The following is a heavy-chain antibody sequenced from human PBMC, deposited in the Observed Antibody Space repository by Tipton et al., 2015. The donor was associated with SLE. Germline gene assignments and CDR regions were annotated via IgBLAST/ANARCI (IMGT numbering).Heavy chain of an antibody. Sequence: TLSLTCTVSGGSISSGSYYWSWIRQPAGKGLEWIGYIYDSGSTNYNPSLKSRVTISVDTSKNQFSLKLSSVTAADTAVYYCARDNGSGWAQGTLVTVSS. CDR3: ARDNGSG. V-gene: IGHV4-61*10. J-gene: IGHJ4*02. CDR2: IYDSGST. CDR1: GGSISSGSYY. D-gene: IGHD3-10*01.